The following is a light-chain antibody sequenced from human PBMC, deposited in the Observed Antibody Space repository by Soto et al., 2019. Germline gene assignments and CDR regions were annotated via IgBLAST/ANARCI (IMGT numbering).Light chain of an antibody. CDR2: DVS. CDR1: STDVGGYNY. V-gene: IGLV2-11*01. Sequence: QSALTQPRSVSGSPGQSGTISCTGTSTDVGGYNYVSWYQQHPGKAPKLMIYDVSKRPSGVPDRFSGSKSGNTASLTISGLQAEDEADYYCCSYAGSYTFPFGGGTKLTVL. J-gene: IGLJ2*01. CDR3: CSYAGSYTFP.